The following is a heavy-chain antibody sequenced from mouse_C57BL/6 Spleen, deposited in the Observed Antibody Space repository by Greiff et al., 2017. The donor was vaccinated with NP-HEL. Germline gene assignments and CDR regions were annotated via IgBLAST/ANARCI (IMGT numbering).Heavy chain of an antibody. V-gene: IGHV3-6*01. CDR2: ISYDGSN. Sequence: DVKLQESGPGLVKPSQSLSLTCSVTGYSITSGYYWNWIRQFPGNKLEWMGYISYDGSNNYNPSLKNRISITRDTSKNQFFLKLNSVTTEDTATYYCARVYYYGSRYFDYWGQGTTLTVSS. CDR1: GYSITSGYY. CDR3: ARVYYYGSRYFDY. D-gene: IGHD1-1*01. J-gene: IGHJ2*01.